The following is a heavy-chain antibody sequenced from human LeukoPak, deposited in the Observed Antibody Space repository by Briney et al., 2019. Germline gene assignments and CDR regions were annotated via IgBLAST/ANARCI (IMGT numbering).Heavy chain of an antibody. V-gene: IGHV4-59*01. CDR2: IYYSGST. J-gene: IGHJ4*02. CDR3: ASTGIAAAGTTH. Sequence: PSETLSLTCTVSGGSISSYYWSWIRQPPGKGLEWIGYIYYSGSTNYNPSLKSRVTISVDTSKNQFSLKLSSVTAADTAVYYCASTGIAAAGTTHWGQGTLVTVSS. D-gene: IGHD6-13*01. CDR1: GGSISSYY.